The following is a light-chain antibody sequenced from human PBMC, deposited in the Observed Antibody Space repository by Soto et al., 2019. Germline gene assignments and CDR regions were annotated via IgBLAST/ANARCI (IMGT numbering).Light chain of an antibody. V-gene: IGKV3-15*01. CDR1: QSVSSN. CDR2: GAS. CDR3: QQYNNWPPT. Sequence: EIVMTQSPATLSVSPGERATLSCRASQSVSSNLAWYQQKPGQAPRLLIYGASTRATGIPASFSGSGSGTDFTLTISSLQSEDFAVYYCQQYNNWPPTFGQGTRLEIK. J-gene: IGKJ5*01.